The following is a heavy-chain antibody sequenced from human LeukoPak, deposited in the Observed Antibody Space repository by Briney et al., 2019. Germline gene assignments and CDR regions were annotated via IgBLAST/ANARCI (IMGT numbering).Heavy chain of an antibody. CDR1: GFTFSSYG. V-gene: IGHV3-30*02. D-gene: IGHD6-6*01. J-gene: IGHJ4*02. Sequence: PGGSLRLSCAASGFTFSSYGMHWVRQAPGKGLECVAFIRYDGSNKYYADSVKGRFTISRDNSKNTLYLQMNSLRAEDTAVYYCARNPSSSSPSYFDYWGQGTLVTVSS. CDR2: IRYDGSNK. CDR3: ARNPSSSSPSYFDY.